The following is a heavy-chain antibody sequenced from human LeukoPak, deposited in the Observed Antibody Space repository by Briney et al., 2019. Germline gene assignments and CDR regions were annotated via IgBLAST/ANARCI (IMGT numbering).Heavy chain of an antibody. CDR3: ALLEMDTAMGPRGMDV. J-gene: IGHJ6*04. D-gene: IGHD5-18*01. V-gene: IGHV4-34*01. Sequence: KPSETLSLTCAVYGGSFSGYYCSWIRQPPGKGLEWLGEINHSGSTNYNPSLKSRVTISVDTSKNQFSLKLSSVTAADTAVYYCALLEMDTAMGPRGMDVWGKGTTVTVSS. CDR1: GGSFSGYY. CDR2: INHSGST.